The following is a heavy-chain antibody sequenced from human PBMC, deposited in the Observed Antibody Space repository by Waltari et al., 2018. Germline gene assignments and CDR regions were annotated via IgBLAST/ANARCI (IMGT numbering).Heavy chain of an antibody. CDR3: ARQYSGSSHNWFDP. CDR1: GSSFTSDL. J-gene: IGHJ5*02. Sequence: EVQLVQSGAEVKKPGASLKISCKGSGSSFTSDLNGWVPQMPGKGLEWMGIIYPGDSDTRYSPSFQGQVTISADKSISTAYLQWSSLKASDTAMYYCARQYSGSSHNWFDPWGQGTLVTVSS. D-gene: IGHD1-26*01. V-gene: IGHV5-51*01. CDR2: IYPGDSDT.